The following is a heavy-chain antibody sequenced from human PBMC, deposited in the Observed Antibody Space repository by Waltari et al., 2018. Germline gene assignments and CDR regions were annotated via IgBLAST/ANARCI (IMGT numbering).Heavy chain of an antibody. CDR3: TTATTNGSGSYYNSPRPDY. CDR1: GFTFSIAW. V-gene: IGHV3-15*01. CDR2: IKSKTDGGTT. D-gene: IGHD3-10*01. J-gene: IGHJ4*02. Sequence: EVQLVESGGGLVKPGGSLRLSCAASGFTFSIAWMSWVRQAPGKGLEWVGRIKSKTDGGTTDYAAPVKGRFTISRDDSKNTLYLQMNSLKTEDTAVYYCTTATTNGSGSYYNSPRPDYWGQGTLVTVSS.